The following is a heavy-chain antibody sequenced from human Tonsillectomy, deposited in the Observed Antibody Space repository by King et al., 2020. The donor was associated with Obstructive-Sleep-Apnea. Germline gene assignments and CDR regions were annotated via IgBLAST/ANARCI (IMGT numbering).Heavy chain of an antibody. CDR2: ISWNIGSI. V-gene: IGHV3-9*01. Sequence: VQLVESGGGLVQPGRSLRLSCATSGFIFDDYAMHWVRQAPGKGLEWVSGISWNIGSIAYADSVKGRFTISRDNAKNSLYLQMNSLRAEDTALYYCAKDFYYDILPPGGAIDVWGQGTTVIVSS. J-gene: IGHJ6*02. D-gene: IGHD3-9*01. CDR1: GFIFDDYA. CDR3: AKDFYYDILPPGGAIDV.